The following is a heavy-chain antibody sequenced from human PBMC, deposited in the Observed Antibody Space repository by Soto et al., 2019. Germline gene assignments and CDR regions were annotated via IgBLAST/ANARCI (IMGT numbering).Heavy chain of an antibody. D-gene: IGHD6-13*01. CDR2: IYYSGST. V-gene: IGHV4-59*01. CDR3: ARWAAAGTGAIDY. CDR1: GGSISSYY. Sequence: SETLSLTCTVSGGSISSYYWSWFRQPPGKGLEWIGYIYYSGSTNYNPSLKSRVTISVDTSKNQFSLKLSSVTAADTAVYYCARWAAAGTGAIDYWGQGTLVTVSS. J-gene: IGHJ4*02.